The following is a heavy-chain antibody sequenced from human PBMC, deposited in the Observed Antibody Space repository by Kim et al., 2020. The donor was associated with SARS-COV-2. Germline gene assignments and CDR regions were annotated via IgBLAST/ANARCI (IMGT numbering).Heavy chain of an antibody. Sequence: SETLSLTCTVSGGSISSYYWSWIRQPPGKGLEWIGYIYYSGSTNYNPSLKSRVTISVDTSKNQFSLKLSSVTAADTAVYYCARGLRDILTGCVFDPWGQGTLVTVSS. J-gene: IGHJ5*02. CDR1: GGSISSYY. CDR3: ARGLRDILTGCVFDP. V-gene: IGHV4-59*13. CDR2: IYYSGST. D-gene: IGHD3-9*01.